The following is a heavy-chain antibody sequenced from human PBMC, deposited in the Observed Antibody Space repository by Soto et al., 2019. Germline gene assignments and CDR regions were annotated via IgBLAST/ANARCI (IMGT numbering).Heavy chain of an antibody. J-gene: IGHJ4*02. D-gene: IGHD4-4*01. CDR3: ARGFSNSITTRFDS. Sequence: VHLQQWGAGLLRPSETLSLTCTVSGESFSGYYWSWIRQSPEQGLEWIGEVYDSGETKYNPSLKSRVTISEDPSKNQFSLRMSSMTAADTAVYYCARGFSNSITTRFDSWGQGTLVTVSS. V-gene: IGHV4-34*01. CDR2: VYDSGET. CDR1: GESFSGYY.